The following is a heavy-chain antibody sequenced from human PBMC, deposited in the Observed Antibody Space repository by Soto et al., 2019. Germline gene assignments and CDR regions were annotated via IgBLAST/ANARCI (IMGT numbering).Heavy chain of an antibody. CDR2: ISGSGGST. Sequence: GGSLRLSCAASGFTFSSYAMSWFRQAPGKGLEWVSTISGSGGSTYYADSVKGRFTISRDNSKNTLYLQMNSLRAEDTAVYYCAKGYDFWSGYIFDYWGQGTLVTVSS. V-gene: IGHV3-23*01. CDR1: GFTFSSYA. J-gene: IGHJ4*02. CDR3: AKGYDFWSGYIFDY. D-gene: IGHD3-3*01.